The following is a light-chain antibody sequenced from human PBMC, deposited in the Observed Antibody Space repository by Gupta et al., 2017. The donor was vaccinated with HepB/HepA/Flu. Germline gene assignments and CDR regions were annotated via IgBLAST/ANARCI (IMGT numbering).Light chain of an antibody. CDR3: QTWDSNNVI. V-gene: IGLV3-1*01. Sequence: SYGLTQSPPGSVAPRQTASITCSGDMLGDQYACWYQQKPGQSPVLVIYKDRKRPSGIPERFSCSTSGTTATLTIRGTQAMDEDDYYCQTWDSNNVIFGGGTKLTVL. CDR1: MLGDQY. CDR2: KDR. J-gene: IGLJ2*01.